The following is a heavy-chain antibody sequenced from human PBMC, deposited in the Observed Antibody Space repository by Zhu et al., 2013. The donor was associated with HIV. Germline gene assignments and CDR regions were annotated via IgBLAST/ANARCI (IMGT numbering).Heavy chain of an antibody. CDR1: GGSFSGYY. CDR3: ARERRAAAGPQGY. CDR2: INHSGST. J-gene: IGHJ4*02. V-gene: IGHV4-34*01. Sequence: QVQLQQWGAGLLKPSETLSLTCAVYGGSFSGYYWSWIRQPPGKGLEWIGEINHSGSTNYNPSLKSRVTISLDTSKNQFSLNLTSVTAADTAIYYCARERRAAAGPQGYWGQGTLVTVSS. D-gene: IGHD6-13*01.